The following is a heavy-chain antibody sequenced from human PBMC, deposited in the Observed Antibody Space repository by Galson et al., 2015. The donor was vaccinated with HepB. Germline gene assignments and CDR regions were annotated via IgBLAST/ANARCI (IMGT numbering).Heavy chain of an antibody. Sequence: SVKVSCKASGYTFTSYGISWVRQAPGQGLEWMGWISAYNGNTNYAQKLQGRVTMTTDTSTSTAYMELRSLRSDDTAVYYCARAPCVLGYCSSTSLLDFDYWGQGTLVTVSS. CDR1: GYTFTSYG. CDR3: ARAPCVLGYCSSTSLLDFDY. V-gene: IGHV1-18*04. D-gene: IGHD2-2*01. J-gene: IGHJ4*02. CDR2: ISAYNGNT.